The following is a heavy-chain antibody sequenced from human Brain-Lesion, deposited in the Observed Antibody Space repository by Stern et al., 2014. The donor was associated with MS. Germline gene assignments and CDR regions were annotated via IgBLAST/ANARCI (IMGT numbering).Heavy chain of an antibody. CDR1: GGSISSSSDY. CDR2: IYYSGST. V-gene: IGHV4-39*01. D-gene: IGHD3-10*01. CDR3: ARHLFGGMYYNWFDP. J-gene: IGHJ5*02. Sequence: QVQLEESGPGLVKPSETLSLICTVSGGSISSSSDYWGWIRQPPGKGLEWIGNIYYSGSTYYNPSLKSRVTISVDTPTKHFSLSLPFVTAADTAVYYCARHLFGGMYYNWFDPWGQGTLVTVSS.